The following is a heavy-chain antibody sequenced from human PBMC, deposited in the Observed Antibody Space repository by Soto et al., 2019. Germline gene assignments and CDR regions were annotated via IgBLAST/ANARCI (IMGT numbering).Heavy chain of an antibody. D-gene: IGHD4-4*01. Sequence: SETLSLTCTVSGGSVGSGSYYWSWVRQPLGTALEGIGYIYYSGKTNYNPSLRGRATISVDNTNNHFSMQLTSVPAADTAIYYCARDSVLAYYSKHRNPYWFDPWGQGTLVTVSS. CDR1: GGSVGSGSYY. CDR2: IYYSGKT. J-gene: IGHJ5*02. CDR3: ARDSVLAYYSKHRNPYWFDP. V-gene: IGHV4-61*03.